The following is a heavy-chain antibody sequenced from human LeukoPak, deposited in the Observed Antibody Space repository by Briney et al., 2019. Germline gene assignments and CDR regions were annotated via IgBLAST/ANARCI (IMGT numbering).Heavy chain of an antibody. CDR1: GYSFTNYW. D-gene: IGHD1-1*01. CDR2: IYPGESHT. J-gene: IGHJ3*02. CDR3: ARQENDDDAFDI. Sequence: GESLKISCKGSGYSFTNYWIGWVRQPPGKGLEWMGIIYPGESHTRYSSSFQGQVIIPADKSISTAYLQWSSLKASDTAMYYCARQENDDDAFDIWGQGTVVTVSS. V-gene: IGHV5-51*01.